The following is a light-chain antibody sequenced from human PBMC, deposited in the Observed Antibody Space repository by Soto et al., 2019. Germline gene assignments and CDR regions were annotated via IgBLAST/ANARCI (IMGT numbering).Light chain of an antibody. CDR1: QSISSW. Sequence: DIQMTHFPSSESASVGDRLTITCRASQSISSWLAWYQQKPGKAPKLLIYDASSLESGIPSRFSGSGSGTDFTLTISRLEPEDFAVYYCQKYGSSPGTFGGGTKVDIK. CDR2: DAS. V-gene: IGKV1-5*01. J-gene: IGKJ4*01. CDR3: QKYGSSPGT.